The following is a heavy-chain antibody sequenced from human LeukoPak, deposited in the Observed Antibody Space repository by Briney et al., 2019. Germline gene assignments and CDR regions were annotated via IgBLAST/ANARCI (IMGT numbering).Heavy chain of an antibody. CDR3: AASLWFGIYPDY. V-gene: IGHV4-34*08. D-gene: IGHD3-10*01. CDR1: GGTFSGYY. J-gene: IGHJ4*02. Sequence: SETLSLTCAVDGGTFSGYYWSWIRQPPGKGLEWIGEINHSGTTKYNPSLKSRVTISVDTSKNQFSLSLNSVTTADTAVYYCAASLWFGIYPDYWGQGSLVTVSS. CDR2: INHSGTT.